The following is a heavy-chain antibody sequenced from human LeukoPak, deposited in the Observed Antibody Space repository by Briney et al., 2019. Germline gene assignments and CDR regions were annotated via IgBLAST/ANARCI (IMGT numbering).Heavy chain of an antibody. Sequence: ASVKVSCKVSGYTLTELAMHWVRQAPGKGLEWMGGFDPEVGETIYAQKFQGRVTMTEDTSTDTAYMELSSLRSEDTAVYYCAATYYYDSSGYLRDIVVDPWGEGTLVTVSS. CDR3: AATYYYDSSGYLRDIVVDP. CDR1: GYTLTELA. CDR2: FDPEVGET. J-gene: IGHJ5*02. D-gene: IGHD3-22*01. V-gene: IGHV1-24*01.